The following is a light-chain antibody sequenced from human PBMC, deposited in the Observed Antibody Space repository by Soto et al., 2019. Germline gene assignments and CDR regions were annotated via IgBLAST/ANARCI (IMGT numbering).Light chain of an antibody. CDR3: QQYGTAPYT. Sequence: EKVVTQSPGTLSLSPGEGVTLSCRASQSVDSRYLAWYQQKPGQPPRLPIHCTSNRASGIPDRFSGSGSGADFTLTISRLEPDDFAVYYCQQYGTAPYTFGQGTTLEF. CDR1: QSVDSRY. CDR2: CTS. J-gene: IGKJ2*01. V-gene: IGKV3-20*01.